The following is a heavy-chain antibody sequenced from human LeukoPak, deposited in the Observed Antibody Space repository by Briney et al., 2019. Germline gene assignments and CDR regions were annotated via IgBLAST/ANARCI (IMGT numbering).Heavy chain of an antibody. V-gene: IGHV3-30*18. J-gene: IGHJ3*02. CDR2: ISYDGSNK. D-gene: IGHD3-22*01. CDR1: GFTFSSYG. CDR3: AKAVPDSSGYYYVGFGTFDI. Sequence: GSLRLSCAASGFTFSSYGMHWVRQAPGKGLEWVAVISYDGSNKYYADSVKGRFTISRDNSKNTLYLQMNSLRAEDTAVYYCAKAVPDSSGYYYVGFGTFDIWGQGTMVTVSS.